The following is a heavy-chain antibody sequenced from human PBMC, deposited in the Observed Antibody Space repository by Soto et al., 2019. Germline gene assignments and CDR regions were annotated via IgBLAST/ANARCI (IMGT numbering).Heavy chain of an antibody. D-gene: IGHD1-26*01. CDR1: GFTFSSYE. J-gene: IGHJ3*02. V-gene: IGHV3-48*03. Sequence: GGSLRLSCAASGFTFSSYEMDWVRQAPGKGLEWVAHITSGGTTMYADSVKGRFTISRDNADNSLHLQMNSLRAEDTAVYYCTKEKSVMYSRHDAFDIWGRGTMVTVSS. CDR2: ITSGGTT. CDR3: TKEKSVMYSRHDAFDI.